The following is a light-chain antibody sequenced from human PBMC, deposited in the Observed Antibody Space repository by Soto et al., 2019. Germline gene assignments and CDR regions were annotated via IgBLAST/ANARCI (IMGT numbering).Light chain of an antibody. Sequence: QSALAQPPSASGSRGQSVTISWTGTSSDVGGYRYVSWYQQHPGKAPKLVIYEVTKRPSGVPDRFSGSKSGNTASLTVSGLQAEDEADYYCSSNAGSNRGFGTGTKVTVL. CDR2: EVT. CDR1: SSDVGGYRY. J-gene: IGLJ1*01. V-gene: IGLV2-8*01. CDR3: SSNAGSNRG.